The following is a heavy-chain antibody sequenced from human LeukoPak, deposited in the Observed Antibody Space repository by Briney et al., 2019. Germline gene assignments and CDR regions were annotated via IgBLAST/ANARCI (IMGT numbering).Heavy chain of an antibody. CDR1: GGSISSYY. D-gene: IGHD1-1*01. J-gene: IGHJ6*02. CDR3: ARRPINYFFALDV. CDR2: IYYSGST. V-gene: IGHV4-59*01. Sequence: PSETLSLTCTVSGGSISSYYWSWIRQPPGKGLEWIGYIYYSGSTNYNPSLKSRVTISVDTSKNQFSLKLSSVTAADTAVYYCARRPINYFFALDVWGQGTTVTVSS.